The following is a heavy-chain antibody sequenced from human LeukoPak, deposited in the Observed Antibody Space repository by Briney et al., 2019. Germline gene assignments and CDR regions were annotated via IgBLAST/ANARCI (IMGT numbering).Heavy chain of an antibody. CDR3: AREEGIAPAQVYYYYMDV. CDR2: INAGNGNT. J-gene: IGHJ6*03. Sequence: ASVKVSCKASGYTFTSYAMHWVRQAPGQRLEWMGWINAGNGNTKYSQEFQGRVTITRDTSASTAYMELSSLRSEDMAVYYCAREEGIAPAQVYYYYMDVWGKGTTVTISS. V-gene: IGHV1-3*03. D-gene: IGHD6-13*01. CDR1: GYTFTSYA.